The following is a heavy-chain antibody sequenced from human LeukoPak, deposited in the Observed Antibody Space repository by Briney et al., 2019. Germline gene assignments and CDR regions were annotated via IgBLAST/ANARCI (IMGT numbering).Heavy chain of an antibody. CDR2: ISGDSNSI. J-gene: IGHJ1*01. V-gene: IGHV3-21*01. D-gene: IGHD6-19*01. Sequence: GGSLRLSCAASGFTFSSHSINWVRQAPGKGLEWVSSISGDSNSIYYADSVRGRFTISRDNAKNSMYLQMTSLRAEDTAIYYCARGPGIAVAPLQHWGQGTLVTVSS. CDR3: ARGPGIAVAPLQH. CDR1: GFTFSSHS.